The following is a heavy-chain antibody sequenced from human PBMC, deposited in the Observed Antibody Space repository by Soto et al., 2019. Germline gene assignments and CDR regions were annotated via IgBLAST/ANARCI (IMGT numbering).Heavy chain of an antibody. Sequence: SETLSLTCAVYGGSFSGYYCSWIRPPPGKGLEWIGEINHSGSTNYNPSLKSRVTISVDTSKNQFSLKLSSVTAADTAVYYCARGANDYIWGSYRLVYWGQGTLVTVSS. V-gene: IGHV4-34*01. D-gene: IGHD3-16*02. CDR3: ARGANDYIWGSYRLVY. J-gene: IGHJ4*02. CDR2: INHSGST. CDR1: GGSFSGYY.